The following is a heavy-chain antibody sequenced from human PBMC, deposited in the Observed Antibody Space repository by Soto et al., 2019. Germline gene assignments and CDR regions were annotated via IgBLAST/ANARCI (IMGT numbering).Heavy chain of an antibody. V-gene: IGHV1-18*01. CDR3: ARDESVVVVAATKNAFDI. J-gene: IGHJ3*02. Sequence: QVPLVQSGAEVKKPGASVKVSCKASGYTFTSYGISWVRQAPGQGLEWMGWISAYNGNTNYAQKLQGRVTMTTDTSTSTAYMELRSLRSDDTAVYYCARDESVVVVAATKNAFDIWGQGTMVTVSS. D-gene: IGHD2-15*01. CDR1: GYTFTSYG. CDR2: ISAYNGNT.